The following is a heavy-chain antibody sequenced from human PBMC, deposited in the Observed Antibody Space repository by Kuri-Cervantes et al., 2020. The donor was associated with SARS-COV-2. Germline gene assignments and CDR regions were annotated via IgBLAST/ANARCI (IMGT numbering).Heavy chain of an antibody. Sequence: GGSLRLSCAASGFTFSNAWMSWVRQAPGKGLERVSVIYSGGSTYYADSVKGRFTISRDNSKNTLYLQMNSLRAEVTAVYYCARDYRGSYGYWGQGTLVTVSS. CDR3: ARDYRGSYGY. CDR2: IYSGGST. V-gene: IGHV3-66*01. CDR1: GFTFSNAW. J-gene: IGHJ4*02. D-gene: IGHD1-14*01.